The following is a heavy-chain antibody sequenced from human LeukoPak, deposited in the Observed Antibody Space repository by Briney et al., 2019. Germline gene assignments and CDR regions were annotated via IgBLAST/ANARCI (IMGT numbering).Heavy chain of an antibody. Sequence: ASVKVPCKASGDTFTSYGISCVRQAPGGGLVWMGWISAYNGNTNYAQKLQGRVTMTTDTSTSTAYMELRSLRSDDTAVYYCAKEAVAGTPDAFDIWGQGTMVTVSS. CDR2: ISAYNGNT. V-gene: IGHV1-18*01. CDR1: GDTFTSYG. J-gene: IGHJ3*02. CDR3: AKEAVAGTPDAFDI. D-gene: IGHD6-19*01.